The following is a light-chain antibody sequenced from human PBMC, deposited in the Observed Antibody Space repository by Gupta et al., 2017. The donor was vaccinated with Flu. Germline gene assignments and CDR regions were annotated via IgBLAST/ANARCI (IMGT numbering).Light chain of an antibody. CDR1: QSVRSN. V-gene: IGKV3-15*01. CDR3: QQYNSWPLT. J-gene: IGKJ4*01. Sequence: ETVMTQSPATLSVSPGERGTLSCRASQSVRSNLAWYLQKPGQAPRLLIYGASTRATGIPARFSGSGSGTEFTLSISSLQSEDFAVYYCQQYNSWPLTFGGGTKVEIK. CDR2: GAS.